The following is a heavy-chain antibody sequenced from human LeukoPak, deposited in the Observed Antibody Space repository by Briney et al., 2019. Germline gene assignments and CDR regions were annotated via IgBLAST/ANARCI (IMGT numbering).Heavy chain of an antibody. CDR3: ARDIVYLIDEDYG. J-gene: IGHJ4*02. V-gene: IGHV4-4*07. CDR1: GSSFNTYY. Sequence: SETLSLTCSVSGSSFNTYYWSWIRQPAGKALEWIGRIHTSGSADYSPSLQSRVTISVDMSKREFSLKLTSVTAADTAVYYCARDIVYLIDEDYGWGQGILVTVSS. CDR2: IHTSGSA. D-gene: IGHD4-17*01.